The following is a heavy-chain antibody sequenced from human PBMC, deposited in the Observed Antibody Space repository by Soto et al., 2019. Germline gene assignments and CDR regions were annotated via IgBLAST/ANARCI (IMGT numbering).Heavy chain of an antibody. V-gene: IGHV1-46*03. Sequence: ASVKVSCKASGYTFASYYMHSVRQSPGQGLEWMGIINPSGGSTSYEQKFQGRVTMTRDTSTSTVYMELSSLRSEDTAVYYCARDDGAFDFWGQGTMVNV. CDR1: GYTFASYY. J-gene: IGHJ3*01. CDR3: ARDDGAFDF. CDR2: INPSGGST.